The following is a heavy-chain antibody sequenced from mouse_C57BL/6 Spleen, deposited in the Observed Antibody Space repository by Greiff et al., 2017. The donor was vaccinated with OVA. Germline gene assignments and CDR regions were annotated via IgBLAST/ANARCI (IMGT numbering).Heavy chain of an antibody. CDR2: IRSKSSNYAT. V-gene: IGHV10-3*01. CDR3: VRDRSYDYDEYYFDY. CDR1: GFTFNTYA. J-gene: IGHJ2*01. Sequence: EVQLVESGGGLVQPKGSLKLSCAASGFTFNTYAMHWVRQAPGKGLEWVARIRSKSSNYATYYADSVKDRFTISRDDSQSMLYLQMNNLKTEDTAMYYCVRDRSYDYDEYYFDYWGQGTTLTVSS. D-gene: IGHD2-4*01.